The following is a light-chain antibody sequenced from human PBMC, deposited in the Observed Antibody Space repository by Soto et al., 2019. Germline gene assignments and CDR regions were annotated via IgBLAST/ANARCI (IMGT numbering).Light chain of an antibody. CDR1: SSNIGSNT. CDR2: STY. CDR3: ATWDASLNGYV. Sequence: QSVLTQPPSASGTPGQRVTISCSGSSSNIGSNTVNWYQQLPGTAPKLLIYSTYQRPSGVPDRFSGSKSGTSTSLAISGLQSDDEADYYCATWDASLNGYVFGTGTKLTVL. V-gene: IGLV1-44*01. J-gene: IGLJ1*01.